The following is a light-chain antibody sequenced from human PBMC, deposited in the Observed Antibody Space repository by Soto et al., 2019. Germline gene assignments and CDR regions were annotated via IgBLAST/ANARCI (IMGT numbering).Light chain of an antibody. CDR2: KAS. J-gene: IGKJ1*01. Sequence: DVHMSQTRSSLSASLGDRVTITCRASQSISNYLNWYQQKPGKAPKLLIYKASTLKSGVPSRFSGSGSGAEFTLTISSLQPHDFATYYCQHYNSYSAAFGQGPKVDIK. V-gene: IGKV1-5*03. CDR1: QSISNY. CDR3: QHYNSYSAA.